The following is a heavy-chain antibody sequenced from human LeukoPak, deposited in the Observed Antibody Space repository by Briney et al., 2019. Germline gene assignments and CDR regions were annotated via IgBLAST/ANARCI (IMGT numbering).Heavy chain of an antibody. V-gene: IGHV4-59*01. Sequence: SETLSFTCTVSGGSISSNYWSWIRQPPGKGLEWIGYIHYSGSTNYNPSLKSRVTISVDTSKNQFSLKLISVTAADTAEYYCARGSGWGSKADTFDIWGQGTTVTVSS. CDR2: IHYSGST. D-gene: IGHD7-27*01. CDR3: ARGSGWGSKADTFDI. CDR1: GGSISSNY. J-gene: IGHJ3*02.